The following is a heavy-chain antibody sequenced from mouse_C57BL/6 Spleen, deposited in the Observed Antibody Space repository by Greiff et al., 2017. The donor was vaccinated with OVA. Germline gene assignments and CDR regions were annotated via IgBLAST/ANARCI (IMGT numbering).Heavy chain of an antibody. CDR2: IYPGDGDT. J-gene: IGHJ3*01. Sequence: QVQLKQSGPELVKPGASVKISCKASGYAFSSSWMNWVKQRPGKGLEWIGRIYPGDGDTNYNGKFKGKATLTADKSSSTAYMQLSSLTSEDSAVYFGAREGGLGPWFAYWGQGTLVTVSA. CDR1: GYAFSSSW. D-gene: IGHD4-1*01. V-gene: IGHV1-82*01. CDR3: AREGGLGPWFAY.